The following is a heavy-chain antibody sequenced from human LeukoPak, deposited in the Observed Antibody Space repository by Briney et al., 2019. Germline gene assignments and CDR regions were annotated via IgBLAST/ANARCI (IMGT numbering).Heavy chain of an antibody. V-gene: IGHV3-23*01. CDR1: GFTFSSYA. J-gene: IGHJ4*02. CDR2: ISGSGGST. CDR3: AADPQVRGVIPLH. Sequence: GGSLRLSCAASGFTFSSYAMSWVRQAPGKGLEWVSAISGSGGSTYYADSVKGRFTISRDNSKNTLYLQMNGLRAEDTAVYYCAADPQVRGVIPLHWGQGTLVTVSS. D-gene: IGHD3-10*01.